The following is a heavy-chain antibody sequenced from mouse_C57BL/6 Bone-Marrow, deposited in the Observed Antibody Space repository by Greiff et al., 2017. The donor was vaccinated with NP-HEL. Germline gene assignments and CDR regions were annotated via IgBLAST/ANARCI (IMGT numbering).Heavy chain of an antibody. CDR3: THFDYYGSSYVWYFDV. J-gene: IGHJ1*03. Sequence: QVQLQQSGAELVRPGASVTLSCKASGYTFTDYEMHWVKQTPVHGLEWIGAIDPETGGTAYNQKFKGKAILTADKSSSTAYMELRSLTSEDSAVYYCTHFDYYGSSYVWYFDVWGTGTTVTVSS. CDR2: IDPETGGT. CDR1: GYTFTDYE. D-gene: IGHD1-1*01. V-gene: IGHV1-15*01.